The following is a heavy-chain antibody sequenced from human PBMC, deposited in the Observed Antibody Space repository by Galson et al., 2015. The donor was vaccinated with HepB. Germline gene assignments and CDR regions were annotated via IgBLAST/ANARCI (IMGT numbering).Heavy chain of an antibody. D-gene: IGHD3-10*01. CDR2: ISSTGTTI. J-gene: IGHJ2*01. CDR3: ARVFFGSGNSPAYWYFDL. CDR1: GFTFGTYT. Sequence: SLRLSCAASGFTFGTYTMNWVRQAPGKGLESVSYISSTGTTIYYADSVKGRFTVSRDNAQNSLDLQMNSLRDEDTAVYYSARVFFGSGNSPAYWYFDLWGRGTLVTVSS. V-gene: IGHV3-48*02.